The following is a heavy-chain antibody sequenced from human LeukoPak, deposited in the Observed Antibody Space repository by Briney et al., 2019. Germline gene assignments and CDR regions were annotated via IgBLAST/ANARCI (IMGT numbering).Heavy chain of an antibody. CDR2: INPNSGGT. Sequence: GASVKVSCKTSGSTFTGYYMHWVRQAPGQGLEWMGWINPNSGGTNYAQKFQGRVTMTRDTSISTAYMELSRLRSDDTAVYYCARVAPRLRYFDWPPNSDYYYYYMDVWGKGTTVTVSS. CDR1: GSTFTGYY. CDR3: ARVAPRLRYFDWPPNSDYYYYYMDV. V-gene: IGHV1-2*02. D-gene: IGHD3-9*01. J-gene: IGHJ6*03.